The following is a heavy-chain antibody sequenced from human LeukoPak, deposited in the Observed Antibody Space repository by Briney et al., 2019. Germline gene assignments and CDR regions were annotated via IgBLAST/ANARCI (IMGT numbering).Heavy chain of an antibody. D-gene: IGHD6-19*01. CDR3: ARDRGGSGWYSYYYYYMDV. J-gene: IGHJ6*03. CDR2: IYYSGST. V-gene: IGHV4-59*01. Sequence: SETLSLTCTVSGGSISSYYWSWIRQPPGKGLEWIGYIYYSGSTNYNPSLKSRVTISVDTSKNQFSLKLSSVTAADTAVYYCARDRGGSGWYSYYYYYMDVWGKGTTVTVSS. CDR1: GGSISSYY.